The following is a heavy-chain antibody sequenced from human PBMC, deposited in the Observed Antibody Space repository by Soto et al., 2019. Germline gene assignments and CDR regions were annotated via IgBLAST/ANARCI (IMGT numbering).Heavy chain of an antibody. J-gene: IGHJ4*02. D-gene: IGHD2-2*01. CDR1: GFSFGEYA. V-gene: IGHV3-49*04. CDR3: TRLPPHPLPAFDY. Sequence: EAQLVESGGGLVKPGRSLRLSCTTSGFSFGEYAMSWVRQAPGKGLEWVGFIRSKRYGGTAEYAASVKGRIRISRDDSKSIAYLEMNSLKTEDSAVYYCTRLPPHPLPAFDYWGQGTLVTVSS. CDR2: IRSKRYGGTA.